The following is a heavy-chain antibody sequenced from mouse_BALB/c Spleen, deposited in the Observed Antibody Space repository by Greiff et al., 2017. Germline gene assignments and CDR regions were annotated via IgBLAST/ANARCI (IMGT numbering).Heavy chain of an antibody. CDR1: GYTFTSYW. Sequence: DLVKPGASVKLSCKASGYTFTSYWINWIKQRPGQGLEWIGRIAPGSGSTYYNEMFKGKATLTVDTSSSTTYIQLSSLSSEDSAVYVCARSELLLYCYAMDYWGQGTSVTVSS. CDR3: ARSELLLYCYAMDY. V-gene: IGHV1S41*01. D-gene: IGHD1-1*01. J-gene: IGHJ4*01. CDR2: IAPGSGST.